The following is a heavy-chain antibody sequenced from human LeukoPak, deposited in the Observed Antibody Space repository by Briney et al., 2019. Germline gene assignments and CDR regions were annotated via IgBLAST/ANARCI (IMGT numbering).Heavy chain of an antibody. CDR3: AKDPDSIVVVPAAIFY. CDR1: GFTFSSYA. D-gene: IGHD2-2*01. CDR2: ISGSGGST. Sequence: GGSLRLSCAASGFTFSSYAMSWVRQAPGKGLEWVSAISGSGGSTYYADSVKGRFTISRDNSKNTLYLQMNSLRAEDTAVYYCAKDPDSIVVVPAAIFYWGQGTLVTVSS. V-gene: IGHV3-23*01. J-gene: IGHJ4*02.